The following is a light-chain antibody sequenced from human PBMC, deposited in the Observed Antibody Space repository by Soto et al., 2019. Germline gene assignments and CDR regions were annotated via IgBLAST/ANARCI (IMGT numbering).Light chain of an antibody. CDR3: SSYTSSSFVV. Sequence: QSALTQPASVSGSPGQSITISCTGTSSDVGGYNYVSSYQQHPGKAPKLMIYDVSNRPSGVSNRFSGSKSGNTASLTISGLQAEDEADYYCSSYTSSSFVVFGGGTKLTVL. CDR1: SSDVGGYNY. CDR2: DVS. J-gene: IGLJ2*01. V-gene: IGLV2-14*01.